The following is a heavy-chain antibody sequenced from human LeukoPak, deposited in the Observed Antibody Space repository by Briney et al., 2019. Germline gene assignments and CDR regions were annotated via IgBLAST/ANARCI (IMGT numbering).Heavy chain of an antibody. D-gene: IGHD2-15*01. CDR3: AREVASLDY. V-gene: IGHV4-59*01. J-gene: IGHJ4*02. Sequence: SETLSLTCTVSGGSISSYYWSWIRQPPGKGLEWIGYIYYSGSTSYSPSLKSRVTISVDTSKNQFSLKLSSVTAEDTAVYYCAREVASLDYWGQGTLVTVSS. CDR2: IYYSGST. CDR1: GGSISSYY.